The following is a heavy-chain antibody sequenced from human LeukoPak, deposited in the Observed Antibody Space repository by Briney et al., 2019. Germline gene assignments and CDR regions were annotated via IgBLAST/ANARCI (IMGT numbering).Heavy chain of an antibody. CDR1: GFTFSSYG. V-gene: IGHV3-30*18. CDR2: ISYDGSNK. J-gene: IGHJ4*02. Sequence: GGSLRLSCAASGFTFSSYGMHWVRQAPGKGLEWVAVISYDGSNKYYADSVKGRFTISRDNSKNTLYLQMNSPRAEDTAVYYCAKQLLWFGELFPTPLDYWGQGTLVTVSS. D-gene: IGHD3-10*01. CDR3: AKQLLWFGELFPTPLDY.